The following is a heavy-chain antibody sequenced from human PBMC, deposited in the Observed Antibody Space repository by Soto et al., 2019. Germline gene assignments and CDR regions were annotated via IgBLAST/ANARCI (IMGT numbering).Heavy chain of an antibody. Sequence: GGSLRLSCAASGFTFSSYSMNWVRQAPGKGLEWVSYISSSSSTIYYADSVKGRFTISRDNAKNSLYLQMNSLRDEDTAVYYCARGGYPKYQLLSSHTNGMDVWGQGTTVTVSS. CDR3: ARGGYPKYQLLSSHTNGMDV. J-gene: IGHJ6*02. V-gene: IGHV3-48*02. D-gene: IGHD2-2*01. CDR1: GFTFSSYS. CDR2: ISSSSSTI.